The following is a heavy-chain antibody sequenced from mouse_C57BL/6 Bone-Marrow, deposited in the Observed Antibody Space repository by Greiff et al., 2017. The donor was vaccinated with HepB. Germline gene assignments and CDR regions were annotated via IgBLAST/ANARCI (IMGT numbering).Heavy chain of an antibody. D-gene: IGHD1-1*01. CDR2: ISYDGSN. CDR3: AGVVITTVPGYFDV. Sequence: EVQRVESGPGLVKPSQSLSLTCSVTGYSITSGYYWNWIRQFPGNKLEWMGYISYDGSNNYNPSLKNRISITRDTSKNQFFLKLNFVTPEDTATYYCAGVVITTVPGYFDVWGTGTTVTVSS. J-gene: IGHJ1*03. CDR1: GYSITSGYY. V-gene: IGHV3-6*01.